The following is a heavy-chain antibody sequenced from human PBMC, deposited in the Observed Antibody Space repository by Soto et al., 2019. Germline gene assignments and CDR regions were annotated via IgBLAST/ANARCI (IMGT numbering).Heavy chain of an antibody. CDR1: GFTFSSYA. Sequence: EVQLLESGGGLVQPGGSLRLSCAASGFTFSSYAMSWVRQAPGKGLEWVSAISGSGGSTYYADSVKGRFTISRDNSKNTLYLQMNSLRAEDTAVYYCATLHTGVITYWYFDLWGRGTLVTVSS. D-gene: IGHD2-21*01. J-gene: IGHJ2*01. V-gene: IGHV3-23*01. CDR2: ISGSGGST. CDR3: ATLHTGVITYWYFDL.